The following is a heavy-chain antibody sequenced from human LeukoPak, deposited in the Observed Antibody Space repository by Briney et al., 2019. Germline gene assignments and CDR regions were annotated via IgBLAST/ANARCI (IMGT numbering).Heavy chain of an antibody. D-gene: IGHD3-22*01. CDR1: GFTFSSYA. CDR2: ISYDGSNK. J-gene: IGHJ4*02. V-gene: IGHV3-30*04. Sequence: GGSLRLSCAASGFTFSSYAMHWVSQAPGKGLEWVAVISYDGSNKYYADSVKGRFIISRDNAKNSLYLQMNSLRAEDTAVYYCARDLRSSGYYAFDYWGQGTLVTVSS. CDR3: ARDLRSSGYYAFDY.